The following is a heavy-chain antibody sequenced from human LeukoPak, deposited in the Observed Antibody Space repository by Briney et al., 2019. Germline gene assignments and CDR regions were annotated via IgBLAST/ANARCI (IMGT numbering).Heavy chain of an antibody. D-gene: IGHD3-10*01. CDR3: AKWDGSGSYYEENWFDP. J-gene: IGHJ5*02. V-gene: IGHV3-23*01. CDR1: GFTFSSYA. CDR2: ISGSGGST. Sequence: GGSLRLSCAASGFTFSSYAMSWVRQAPGKGLEWVSAISGSGGSTYYADSVKGRFTISGDNSKNTLYLQMNSLRAEDTAVYYCAKWDGSGSYYEENWFDPWGQGTLVTVSS.